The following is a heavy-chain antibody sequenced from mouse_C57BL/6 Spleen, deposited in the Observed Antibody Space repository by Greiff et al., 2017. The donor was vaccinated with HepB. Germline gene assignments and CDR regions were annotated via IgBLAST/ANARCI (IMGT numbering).Heavy chain of an antibody. D-gene: IGHD1-1*01. V-gene: IGHV1-19*01. J-gene: IGHJ3*01. CDR1: GYTFTDYY. CDR3: ARGYYGSSYGFAY. CDR2: INPYNGGT. Sequence: EVQLQQSGPVLVKPGASVNMSCKASGYTFTDYYMNWVKQSHGKSLEWIGVINPYNGGTSYNQKFKGKATLTVDKSSSTAYMELNSLTSEDSAVYYCARGYYGSSYGFAYWGQGTLVTVSA.